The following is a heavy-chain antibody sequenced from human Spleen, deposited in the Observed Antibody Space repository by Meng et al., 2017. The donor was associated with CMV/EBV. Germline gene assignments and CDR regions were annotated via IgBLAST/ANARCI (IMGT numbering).Heavy chain of an antibody. CDR1: GYTFTDYY. CDR3: ARVSSGSYSFDY. Sequence: ASVKVSCKASGYTFTDYYILWVRQAPGQGLEWMGWINPNSGGTNYAQKFQGKVTVTRDTSISTAYMELSRLRSDDTAMYYCARVSSGSYSFDYWGQGSLVTVSS. CDR2: INPNSGGT. J-gene: IGHJ4*02. V-gene: IGHV1-2*02. D-gene: IGHD1-26*01.